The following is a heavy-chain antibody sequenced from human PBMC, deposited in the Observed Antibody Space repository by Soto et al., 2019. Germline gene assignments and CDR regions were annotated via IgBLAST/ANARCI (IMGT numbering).Heavy chain of an antibody. D-gene: IGHD2-2*01. Sequence: PSETLSLTCTVSGGSISMSSYYWGWIRQPPGKGLEWIGSIYYSGSTYYNPSLKSRVTIFVDTSKNLFSLRLSSVTAADTAVYYCARSYCSSTSCYAVGYFDYWGQGILVT. CDR1: GGSISMSSYY. CDR3: ARSYCSSTSCYAVGYFDY. V-gene: IGHV4-39*02. J-gene: IGHJ4*02. CDR2: IYYSGST.